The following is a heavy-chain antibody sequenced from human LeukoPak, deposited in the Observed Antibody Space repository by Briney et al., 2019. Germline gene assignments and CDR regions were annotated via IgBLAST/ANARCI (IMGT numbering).Heavy chain of an antibody. V-gene: IGHV3-30*02. D-gene: IGHD3-16*02. CDR1: AFTFSRYG. CDR2: IRYDGSKK. CDR3: ARVPAGVIGMKDAFDI. J-gene: IGHJ3*02. Sequence: GGSLRLSCAASAFTFSRYGMHWVRQAPGKGLEWVTFIRYDGSKKYYADSVKGRFTISRDNAKNSLYLQMNSLRAEDTAVYYCARVPAGVIGMKDAFDIWGQGTMVTVSS.